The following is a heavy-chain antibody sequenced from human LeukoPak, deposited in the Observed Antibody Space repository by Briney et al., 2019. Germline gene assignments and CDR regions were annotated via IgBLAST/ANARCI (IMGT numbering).Heavy chain of an antibody. D-gene: IGHD1-26*01. V-gene: IGHV1-2*02. CDR1: GYGLTGYY. J-gene: IGHJ4*02. Sequence: GASVKVSCKASGYGLTGYYMHWVRQAPGQGLEWMGWISPNRDATNYAQRFQGRVTMTRDTSISTAYMELSRLTSDDTAVYYCARDSGRYSFDYWGQGILVTVSS. CDR3: ARDSGRYSFDY. CDR2: ISPNRDAT.